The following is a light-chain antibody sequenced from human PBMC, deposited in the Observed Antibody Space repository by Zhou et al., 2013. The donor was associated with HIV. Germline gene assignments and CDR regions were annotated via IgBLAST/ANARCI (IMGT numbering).Light chain of an antibody. V-gene: IGKV3-11*01. CDR2: DAS. J-gene: IGKJ1*01. CDR1: QSITNW. Sequence: TQSPSTLSASVGDRVTITCRASQSITNWLAWYQQKPGQAPRLLIYDASNRATGIPARFSGSGSGTDFTLTISSLEPEDFAVYYCQQRSNWPPWTFGQGTKVEIK. CDR3: QQRSNWPPWT.